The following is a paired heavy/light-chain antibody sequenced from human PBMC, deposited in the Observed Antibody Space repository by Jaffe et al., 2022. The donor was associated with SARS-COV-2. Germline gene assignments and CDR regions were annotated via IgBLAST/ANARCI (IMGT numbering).Light chain of an antibody. J-gene: IGLJ3*02. CDR2: DVS. CDR3: GSYAGGGYTFWL. Sequence: QSALTQPRSVSGSPGQSVTISCAGTSGDVGGYNYVSWYQQRPGKAPKLMIYDVSKRPSGVPDRFSGSKSGNTASLTISGLQAEDEADYFCGSYAGGGYTFWLFGGGTKLTVL. CDR1: SGDVGGYNY. V-gene: IGLV2-11*01.
Heavy chain of an antibody. CDR1: GFTFNNAW. D-gene: IGHD3-10*01. Sequence: EVQLVESGGGLVKPGGSLRLSCAVSGFTFNNAWMSWVRQTPGKGLEWVGHIKDKGDGGTTDYAAPVKARFTISRDDSENTLYLQMNSLRTEDTAIYYCATSAVRGFNGFDIWGQGTMVTVSS. J-gene: IGHJ3*02. CDR3: ATSAVRGFNGFDI. CDR2: IKDKGDGGTT. V-gene: IGHV3-15*01.